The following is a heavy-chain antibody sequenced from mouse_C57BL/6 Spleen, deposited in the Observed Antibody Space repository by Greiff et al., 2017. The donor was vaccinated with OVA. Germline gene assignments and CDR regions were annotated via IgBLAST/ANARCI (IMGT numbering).Heavy chain of an antibody. V-gene: IGHV1-76*01. CDR2: IYPGSGNT. D-gene: IGHD2-5*01. CDR3: ARTYYSRDAMDY. J-gene: IGHJ4*01. Sequence: VKLQQSGAELVRPGASVKLSCKASGYTFTDYYINWVKQRPGQGLEWIARIYPGSGNTYYNEKFKGKATLTAEKSSSTAYMQLSSLTSEDSAVYFCARTYYSRDAMDYWGQGTSVTVSS. CDR1: GYTFTDYY.